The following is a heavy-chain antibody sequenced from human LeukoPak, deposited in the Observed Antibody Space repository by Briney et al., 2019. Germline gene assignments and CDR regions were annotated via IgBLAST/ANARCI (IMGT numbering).Heavy chain of an antibody. V-gene: IGHV4-59*11. D-gene: IGHD3-10*01. CDR2: VYDIGST. J-gene: IGHJ4*02. CDR3: ARANMVRGVIGYFDY. Sequence: SETLSLTCTVSGGSIGSHYWTWIRQTPGKGLEWIGYVYDIGSTKYNPSLKSRVTISVDTSKNQFSLKLSSVTAADTAVYYCARANMVRGVIGYFDYWGQGTLVTVSS. CDR1: GGSIGSHY.